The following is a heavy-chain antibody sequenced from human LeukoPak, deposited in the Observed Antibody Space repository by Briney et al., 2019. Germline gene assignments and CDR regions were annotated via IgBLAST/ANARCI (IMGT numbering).Heavy chain of an antibody. CDR1: GGSISSGGYY. V-gene: IGHV4-31*03. CDR3: ARGGTAGFS. CDR2: IYYIGST. D-gene: IGHD3-3*01. Sequence: SETLSLTCTVSGGSISSGGYYWSWIRQHPGKGLEWIGDIYYIGSTYYNPSLKSRVTISVDTSQNQFSLKLSSVTAADTAVYYRARGGTAGFSWGQGTLVTVSS. J-gene: IGHJ5*02.